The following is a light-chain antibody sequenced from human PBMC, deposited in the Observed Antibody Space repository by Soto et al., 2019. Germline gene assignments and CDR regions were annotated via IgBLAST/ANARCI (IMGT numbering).Light chain of an antibody. Sequence: DIQMTQSPSTLSASVGDRVTITCRASQSISSWLAWYQQKPGKAPKLLIYAASSVESGVPSRFSGSGSGTEFNLTISSLQPDDFATYYCQQYNSYAWTFGQGTKVDIK. J-gene: IGKJ1*01. V-gene: IGKV1-5*01. CDR1: QSISSW. CDR2: AAS. CDR3: QQYNSYAWT.